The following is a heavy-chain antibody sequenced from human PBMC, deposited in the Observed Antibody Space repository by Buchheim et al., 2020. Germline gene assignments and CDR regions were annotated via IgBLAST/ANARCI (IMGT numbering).Heavy chain of an antibody. J-gene: IGHJ6*02. CDR3: AKDSIYDYGDYDLPVGYYYGMDV. V-gene: IGHV3-23*04. CDR1: GFTFSSYA. Sequence: EVQLVESGGGLVKPGGSLRLSCAASGFTFSSYAMSWVRQAPGKGLEWVSAISGSGGSTYYADSVKGRFTISRDNSKNTLYLQMNSLRAEDTAVYYCAKDSIYDYGDYDLPVGYYYGMDVWGQGTT. CDR2: ISGSGGST. D-gene: IGHD4-17*01.